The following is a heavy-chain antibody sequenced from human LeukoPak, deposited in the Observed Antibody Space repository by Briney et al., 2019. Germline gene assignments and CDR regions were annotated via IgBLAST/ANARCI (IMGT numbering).Heavy chain of an antibody. CDR3: ARGIAAAGPFDY. V-gene: IGHV1-2*02. Sequence: ASVKVSCKASGYTFTGYYMHWVRQAPGQGLEWMGWINPNSGGTNYAQKLQGRVTMTTDTSTSTAYMELRSLRSDDTAVYYCARGIAAAGPFDYWGQGTLVTVSS. CDR1: GYTFTGYY. CDR2: INPNSGGT. D-gene: IGHD6-13*01. J-gene: IGHJ4*02.